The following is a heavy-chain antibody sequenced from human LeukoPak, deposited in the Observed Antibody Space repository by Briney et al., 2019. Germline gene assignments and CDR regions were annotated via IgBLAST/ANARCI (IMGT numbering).Heavy chain of an antibody. CDR1: GGSISSYY. J-gene: IGHJ4*02. Sequence: SETLSLTCTVSGGSISSYYWGWIRQPPGKGLEWIGSIYYSGSTYYNPSLKSRVTISVDTSKNQFSLKLSSVTAADTAVYYCARILLWFGEHHFDYWGQGTLVTVSS. D-gene: IGHD3-10*01. CDR2: IYYSGST. V-gene: IGHV4-39*07. CDR3: ARILLWFGEHHFDY.